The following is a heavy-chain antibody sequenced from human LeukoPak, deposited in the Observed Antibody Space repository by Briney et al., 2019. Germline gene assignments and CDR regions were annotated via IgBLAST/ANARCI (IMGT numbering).Heavy chain of an antibody. CDR1: GITLSIYT. D-gene: IGHD6-13*01. J-gene: IGHJ6*04. CDR3: ARDKPGIAAPDV. CDR2: IRPDAST. V-gene: IGHV3-69-1*01. Sequence: GGSLRLSCAASGITLSIYTLNWVRQAPGKGLEWVASIRPDASTYYTGFLKGRFTISRDIAQNSLYLQVDSLRVEDTGVYFCARDKPGIAAPDVWGEGTTVIVSS.